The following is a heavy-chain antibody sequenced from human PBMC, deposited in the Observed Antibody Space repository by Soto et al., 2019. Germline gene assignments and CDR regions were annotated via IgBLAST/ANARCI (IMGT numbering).Heavy chain of an antibody. J-gene: IGHJ5*02. CDR1: GGSISSGDYY. Sequence: QVQLQESGPGLVKPSQTLSLTCTVSGGSISSGDYYWSWIRQPPGKGLEWIGYIYYSGSTYYNPSLERRVTISADTSKNQFSLKLSSVTAADTAVYYCARGAEVAVAGPNSGWFDPWGQGTLVTVSS. CDR3: ARGAEVAVAGPNSGWFDP. CDR2: IYYSGST. V-gene: IGHV4-30-4*01. D-gene: IGHD6-19*01.